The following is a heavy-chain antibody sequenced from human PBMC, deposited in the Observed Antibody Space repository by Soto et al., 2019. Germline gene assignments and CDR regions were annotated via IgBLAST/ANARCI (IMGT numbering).Heavy chain of an antibody. V-gene: IGHV2-5*02. CDR1: GFSLTTSGVG. Sequence: SGPTLVNPTQTLTLTCSFSGFSLTTSGVGVGWVRQSPEKPLEWLALVFWDDDKRYSPSLRSRLTIAKDTSNNQVVLTLTNVEPVDTATYYGARILTATGGHFDSWGQGALGTVSS. CDR3: ARILTATGGHFDS. D-gene: IGHD2-8*02. J-gene: IGHJ4*02. CDR2: VFWDDDK.